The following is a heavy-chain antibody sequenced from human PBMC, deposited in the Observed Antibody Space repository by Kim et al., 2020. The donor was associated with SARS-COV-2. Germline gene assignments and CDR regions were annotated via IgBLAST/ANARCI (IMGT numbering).Heavy chain of an antibody. CDR2: IWSDGSNK. V-gene: IGHV3-33*01. CDR3: AREAVELLAYFDY. Sequence: GGSLRLSCAASGFTFSSYAMHWVRQAPGKGLEWVAVIWSDGSNKYYSDSVMGRFTISRDNSKNTLYLQMNSLRAEDTAVYYCAREAVELLAYFDYWGQGTLVTVST. D-gene: IGHD1-26*01. J-gene: IGHJ4*02. CDR1: GFTFSSYA.